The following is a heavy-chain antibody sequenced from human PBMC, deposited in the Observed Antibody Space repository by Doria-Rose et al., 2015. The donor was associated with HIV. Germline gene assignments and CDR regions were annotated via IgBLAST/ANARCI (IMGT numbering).Heavy chain of an antibody. Sequence: SGPQVTKSGESLKISCKGSGYSFTRYWISWVRQVPGKGLEWMGIVYPGDSDTRYSPSFRGQVTISVDKSINTAYLEWNSLKAPDTALYFCARRRGEGNADEFWGQGTLVNVSS. V-gene: IGHV5-51*01. J-gene: IGHJ4*02. CDR3: ARRRGEGNADEF. D-gene: IGHD2-21*01. CDR1: GYSFTRYW. CDR2: VYPGDSDT.